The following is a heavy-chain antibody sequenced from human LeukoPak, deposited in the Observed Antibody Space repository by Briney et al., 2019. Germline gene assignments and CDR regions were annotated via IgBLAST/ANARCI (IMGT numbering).Heavy chain of an antibody. CDR2: ISSNGGST. Sequence: GGSLRLSCAASGFTFSSYAMHWVRQAPGKGLEYVSAISSNGGSTYYANSVKGRFTISRDNSKNTLYLQMNSLRAEDTAVYYCAKEGAGRGHWQWLVYWGQGTLVTVSS. CDR1: GFTFSSYA. V-gene: IGHV3-64*01. D-gene: IGHD6-19*01. CDR3: AKEGAGRGHWQWLVY. J-gene: IGHJ4*02.